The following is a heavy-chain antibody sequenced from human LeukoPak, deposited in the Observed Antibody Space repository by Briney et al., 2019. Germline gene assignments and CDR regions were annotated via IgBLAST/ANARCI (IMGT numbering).Heavy chain of an antibody. CDR1: GFTFGDFL. D-gene: IGHD2-2*01. Sequence: GRSLRLSCTASGFTFGDFLMSWVRQAPGKGLEWVAVISYDGSNKYYADSVKGRFTISRDNSKNTLYLQMNSLRAEDTAVYYCAKATWQYPVSWGQGTLVTVSS. CDR3: AKATWQYPVS. CDR2: ISYDGSNK. V-gene: IGHV3-30*18. J-gene: IGHJ5*02.